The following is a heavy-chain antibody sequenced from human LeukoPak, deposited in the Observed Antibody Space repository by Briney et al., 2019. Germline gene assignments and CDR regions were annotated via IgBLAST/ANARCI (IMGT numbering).Heavy chain of an antibody. CDR3: ARDLLSRSGIAAAGYNWFDP. CDR2: INPNSGGT. J-gene: IGHJ5*02. Sequence: GASVKVSCKASGYTFTGYYMHWVRQAPGQGLEWMGRINPNSGGTNYAQKFQGRVAMTRDTSISTAYMELSRLRSDDTAVYYCARDLLSRSGIAAAGYNWFDPWGQGTLVTVSS. CDR1: GYTFTGYY. V-gene: IGHV1-2*06. D-gene: IGHD6-13*01.